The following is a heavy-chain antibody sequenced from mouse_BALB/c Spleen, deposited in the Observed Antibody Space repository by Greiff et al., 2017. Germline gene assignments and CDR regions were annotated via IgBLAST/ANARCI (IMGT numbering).Heavy chain of an antibody. Sequence: VQGVESGPELVKPGASVKMSCKASGYTFTSYWINWVKQRPGQGLEWIGNIYPSDSYTNYNQKFKDKATLTVDKSSSTAYMQLSSPTSEDSAVYYCTRVGLLRSYWYFDVWGAGTTVTVSS. V-gene: IGHV1S126*01. J-gene: IGHJ1*01. D-gene: IGHD1-1*01. CDR1: GYTFTSYW. CDR2: IYPSDSYT. CDR3: TRVGLLRSYWYFDV.